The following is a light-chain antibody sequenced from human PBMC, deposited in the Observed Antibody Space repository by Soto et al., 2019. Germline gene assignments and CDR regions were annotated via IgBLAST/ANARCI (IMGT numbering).Light chain of an antibody. J-gene: IGKJ1*01. CDR1: QSVSSRS. V-gene: IGKV3-20*01. CDR2: GAS. Sequence: EIVLTQSPGTLSLFPGERATLSCRASQSVSSRSLAWYQQQPGQAPRLLIYGASSRATGIPDRFSGGGSGTDFTLTISRLEPEDFAVYYCQQYDNSLRTFDQGTKVEIK. CDR3: QQYDNSLRT.